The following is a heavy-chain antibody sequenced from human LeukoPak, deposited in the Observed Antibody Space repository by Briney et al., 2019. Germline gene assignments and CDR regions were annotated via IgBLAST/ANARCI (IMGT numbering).Heavy chain of an antibody. CDR2: INAGGSSA. CDR3: VRDDYGMDV. CDR1: GFPFSNYF. J-gene: IGHJ6*02. V-gene: IGHV3-74*01. Sequence: GGSLRLSCEASGFPFSNYFMHWVRQAPGEGLMWVSRINAGGSSANYADSVKGRFTVSKDNAKNTLYLQMNCLRVEDTAVYFCVRDDYGMDVWGQGTAVIVSS.